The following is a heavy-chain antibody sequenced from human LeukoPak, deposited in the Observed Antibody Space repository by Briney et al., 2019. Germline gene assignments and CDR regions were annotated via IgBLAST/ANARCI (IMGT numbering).Heavy chain of an antibody. V-gene: IGHV1-2*02. CDR2: ISPNTGGT. J-gene: IGHJ4*02. Sequence: ASVNVSCKTSGYTFTAYDIHWVRQAPGQGPEWIGWISPNTGGTEYAQKFQGRVTMTRDTSISTVYMEMSSLTSDDTAVYYCARVNYYVSNSLDFWGQGTLVTVSS. CDR1: GYTFTAYD. CDR3: ARVNYYVSNSLDF. D-gene: IGHD3-22*01.